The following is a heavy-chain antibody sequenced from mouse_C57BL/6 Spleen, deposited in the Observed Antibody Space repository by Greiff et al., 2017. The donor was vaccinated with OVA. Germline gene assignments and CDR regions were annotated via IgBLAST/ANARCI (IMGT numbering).Heavy chain of an antibody. CDR2: ISYDGSN. CDR3: AREGELGRFAY. D-gene: IGHD4-1*01. CDR1: GYSITSGYY. J-gene: IGHJ3*01. Sequence: EVQLQESGPGLVKPSQSLSLTCSVTGYSITSGYYWNWIRQFPGNKLEWMGYISYDGSNNYNPSLKNRISITRDTSKNQFFLKLNSVTTEDTATYYCAREGELGRFAYWGQGTLVTVSA. V-gene: IGHV3-6*01.